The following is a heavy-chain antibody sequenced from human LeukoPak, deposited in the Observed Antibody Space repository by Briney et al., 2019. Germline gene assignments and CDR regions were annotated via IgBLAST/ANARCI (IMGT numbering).Heavy chain of an antibody. CDR3: ARGGWQQQHDY. D-gene: IGHD6-13*01. V-gene: IGHV4-39*07. CDR2: IYYSGST. J-gene: IGHJ4*02. Sequence: SSETLSLTCTVSGGSISSSSYYWGWIRQPPGKGLEWIGSIYYSGSTYYNPSLKSRVTISVDTSKNQFSLKLSSVTAADTAVYYCARGGWQQQHDYWGQGTLVTVSS. CDR1: GGSISSSSYY.